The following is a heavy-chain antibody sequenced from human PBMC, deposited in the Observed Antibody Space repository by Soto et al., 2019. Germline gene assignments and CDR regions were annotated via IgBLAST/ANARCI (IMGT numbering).Heavy chain of an antibody. CDR2: IYYSGST. V-gene: IGHV4-59*01. J-gene: IGHJ5*02. CDR1: GGSISSYY. D-gene: IGHD3-10*01. Sequence: QVQLQESGPGLVKPSETLSLTCTVSGGSISSYYWSWIRQPPGKVLDWIGYIYYSGSTNYNPSLKSGVTISVDTSKNQFSMKLSSVIAADTAVYYGARVYCYGSGSYFLFDPWCQGTLVTVSS. CDR3: ARVYCYGSGSYFLFDP.